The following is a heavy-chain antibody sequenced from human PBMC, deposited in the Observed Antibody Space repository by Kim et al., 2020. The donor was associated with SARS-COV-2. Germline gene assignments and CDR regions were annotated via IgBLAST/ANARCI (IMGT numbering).Heavy chain of an antibody. Sequence: ASVKVSCKVSGYTFTRAHMHWVRLAPGQGLEWVGIINPYDGGSRYSQKFQGRVTMTRDTSTSTVYMELSSLRSEDTALYYCARDFEGFWTIDYWGQGTL. CDR3: ARDFEGFWTIDY. CDR2: INPYDGGS. J-gene: IGHJ4*02. CDR1: GYTFTRAH. V-gene: IGHV1-46*01. D-gene: IGHD3-3*01.